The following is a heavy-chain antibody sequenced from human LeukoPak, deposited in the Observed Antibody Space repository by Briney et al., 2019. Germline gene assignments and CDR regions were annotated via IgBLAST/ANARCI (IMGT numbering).Heavy chain of an antibody. Sequence: GGSLRLSCAASGFIFSNYPWSWVGQAPGGGLEWVSAISASGAVTKSTDSVEGRFTISRDSAKNTLYLQMNSLRADDTAVYYCARGASSLAFDSWGQGTLVTVSS. J-gene: IGHJ4*02. V-gene: IGHV3-23*01. CDR2: ISASGAVT. CDR3: ARGASSLAFDS. CDR1: GFIFSNYP.